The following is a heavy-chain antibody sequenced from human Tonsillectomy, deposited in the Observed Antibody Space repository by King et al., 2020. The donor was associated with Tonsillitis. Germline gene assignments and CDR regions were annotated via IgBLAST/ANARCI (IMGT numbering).Heavy chain of an antibody. V-gene: IGHV3-43*02. CDR2: ISGDGNST. CDR3: AKAYDYYDSTGYYWNWYFDL. J-gene: IGHJ2*01. CDR1: GFTFDDYA. D-gene: IGHD3-22*01. Sequence: VQLVESGGGVVQPGGSLRLSCAASGFTFDDYAMHWVRQAPGRVLDWVSLISGDGNSTYYPALVRGRFTISRDNSKNSVYLQMNILRTEDTALYYCAKAYDYYDSTGYYWNWYFDLWGRGTLVTVSS.